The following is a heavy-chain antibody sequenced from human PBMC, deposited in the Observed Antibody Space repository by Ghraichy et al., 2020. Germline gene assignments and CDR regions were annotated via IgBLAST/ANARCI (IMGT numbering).Heavy chain of an antibody. CDR1: GFTFSSYV. J-gene: IGHJ6*02. D-gene: IGHD3-3*01. CDR3: AKALHYDFWSGYAYYALDV. Sequence: GSLNNSCAASGFTFSSYVMTWVRQAPGKGLEWVSGISGGGDSTLHADSVKGRFTISRDNSKYTLYLQMNSLTAEDTAVYYCAKALHYDFWSGYAYYALDVWGQGTTVTVSS. CDR2: ISGGGDST. V-gene: IGHV3-23*01.